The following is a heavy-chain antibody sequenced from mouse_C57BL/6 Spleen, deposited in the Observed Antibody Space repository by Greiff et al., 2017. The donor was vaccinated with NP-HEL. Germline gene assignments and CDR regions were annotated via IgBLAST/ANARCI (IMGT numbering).Heavy chain of an antibody. V-gene: IGHV10-1*01. Sequence: EVMLVESGGGLVQPKGSLKLSCAASGFSFNTYAMNWVRQAPGKGLEWVARIRSKSNNYATYYADSVKDRFTISRDDSESMLYLQMNNLKTEDTAMYYCVRFDGYHWYFDVWGTGTTVTVSS. CDR2: IRSKSNNYAT. CDR1: GFSFNTYA. D-gene: IGHD2-3*01. CDR3: VRFDGYHWYFDV. J-gene: IGHJ1*03.